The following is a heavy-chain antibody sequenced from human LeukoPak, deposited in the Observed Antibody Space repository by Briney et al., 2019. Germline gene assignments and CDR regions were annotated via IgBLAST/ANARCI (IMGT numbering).Heavy chain of an antibody. J-gene: IGHJ2*01. Sequence: GGSLRLSCAASGFTFSSYSMNWVRQAPGKGLEWVSYISSSSSTIYYADSVKGRFTISRDNAKNSLYLQMNSLRAEDTAVYYCAREVHDFWSGQERYFDLWGRGTLVTVSS. V-gene: IGHV3-48*04. CDR2: ISSSSSTI. CDR1: GFTFSSYS. CDR3: AREVHDFWSGQERYFDL. D-gene: IGHD3-3*01.